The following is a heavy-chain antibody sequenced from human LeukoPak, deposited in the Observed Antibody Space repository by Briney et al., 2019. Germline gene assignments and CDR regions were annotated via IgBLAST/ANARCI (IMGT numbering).Heavy chain of an antibody. CDR1: GFTFSTYW. CDR3: ARDVGGSLDY. Sequence: PGESLRLSCVGSGFTFSTYWMAWVRQAPGNGLEWVANIKGDESAKHQADSVKGRFSIFRDNAQNSVYLQMSSLRGEDTAVYYCARDVGGSLDYWGQGTLVTVS. CDR2: IKGDESAK. V-gene: IGHV3-7*01. J-gene: IGHJ4*02. D-gene: IGHD1-26*01.